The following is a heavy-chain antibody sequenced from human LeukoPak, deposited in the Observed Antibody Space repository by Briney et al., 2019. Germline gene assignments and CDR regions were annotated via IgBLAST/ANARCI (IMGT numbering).Heavy chain of an antibody. CDR2: ISSSSSYI. CDR1: GFTFDDYA. Sequence: GGSLRLSCAASGFTFDDYAMHWVRQAPGKGLEWVSSISSSSSYIYYADSVKGRFTISRDNAKNSLYLQMNSLRAEDTAVYYCARDYYGSGSYRYFDYWGQGTLVTVSS. V-gene: IGHV3-21*01. D-gene: IGHD3-10*01. J-gene: IGHJ4*02. CDR3: ARDYYGSGSYRYFDY.